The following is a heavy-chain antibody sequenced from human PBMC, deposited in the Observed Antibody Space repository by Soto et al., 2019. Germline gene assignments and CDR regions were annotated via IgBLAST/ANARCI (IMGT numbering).Heavy chain of an antibody. CDR3: AKYPYGNYLDY. J-gene: IGHJ4*02. Sequence: QVQLVESGGGVVQPGRSLRLSCAASGFTFSSYGMHWVRRAPGKGLEWVAVISYDGSNKYYADSVKGRFTISRDNSKNTLYLQMNSLRAEDTAVYYCAKYPYGNYLDYWGQGTLVTVSS. V-gene: IGHV3-30*18. CDR2: ISYDGSNK. D-gene: IGHD3-10*01. CDR1: GFTFSSYG.